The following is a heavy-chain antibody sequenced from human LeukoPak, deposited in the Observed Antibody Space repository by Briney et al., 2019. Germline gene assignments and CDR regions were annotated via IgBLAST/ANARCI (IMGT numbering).Heavy chain of an antibody. D-gene: IGHD3-22*01. J-gene: IGHJ4*02. CDR2: IYYSGST. V-gene: IGHV4-59*01. CDR1: GGSISSYY. Sequence: PSETLSLTCTVSGGSISSYYWSWIRQPPGKGLEWIGYIYYSGSTNYNPSLKSRVTISVDTSKNQFSLKLSSVTAADTAVYYCARDPSGYFNYWGQGTLATVSP. CDR3: ARDPSGYFNY.